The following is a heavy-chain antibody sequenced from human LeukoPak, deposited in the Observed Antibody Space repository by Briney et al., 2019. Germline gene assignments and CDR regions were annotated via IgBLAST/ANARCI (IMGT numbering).Heavy chain of an antibody. V-gene: IGHV2-5*02. D-gene: IGHD3-9*01. Sequence: SGPTLVKPTQTLTLTCTFSGFLLSTSGVGVGWIRQPPGKALEWLALIYWDDDKRYSPSLKSRLTITKDTSKNQVVLTMTNMDPVDTATYYCAHSPILTGYFIGEDYRLLFDYWGQGTLVTVSS. CDR3: AHSPILTGYFIGEDYRLLFDY. J-gene: IGHJ4*02. CDR2: IYWDDDK. CDR1: GFLLSTSGVG.